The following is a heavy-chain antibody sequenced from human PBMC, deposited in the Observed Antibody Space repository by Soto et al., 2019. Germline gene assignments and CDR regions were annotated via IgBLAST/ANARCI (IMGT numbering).Heavy chain of an antibody. J-gene: IGHJ5*02. CDR1: GFTVSSNS. CDR3: ARELGGSWYNWFDP. CDR2: LHSDVST. V-gene: IGHV3-53*01. Sequence: PGGSLRLSCVVSGFTVSSNSITWVRQAPGQGLEWVSVLHSDVSTYYVDSVKGRFVISRDNSKNTVYLQMNSLRAEDTAIYYCARELGGSWYNWFDPWGQGTLVTVSS. D-gene: IGHD2-15*01.